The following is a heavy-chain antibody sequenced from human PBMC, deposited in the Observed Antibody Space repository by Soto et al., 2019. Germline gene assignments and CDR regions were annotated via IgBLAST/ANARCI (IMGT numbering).Heavy chain of an antibody. CDR3: ASRMITFGGVIVPAPPNWFDP. Sequence: QLQLQESGPGLVKPSETLSLTCTVSGGSISSSSYYWGWIRQPPGKGLEWIGSIYYSGSTYYNPSLKSRVTIYVATSKNQFALTLSSVTAADTAVYYCASRMITFGGVIVPAPPNWFDPWGQGTLVTVSS. V-gene: IGHV4-39*01. J-gene: IGHJ5*02. CDR2: IYYSGST. CDR1: GGSISSSSYY. D-gene: IGHD3-16*02.